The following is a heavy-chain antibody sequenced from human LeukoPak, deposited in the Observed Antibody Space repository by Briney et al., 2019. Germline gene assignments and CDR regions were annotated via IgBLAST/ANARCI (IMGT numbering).Heavy chain of an antibody. Sequence: SETLSFTCTVSGGSISSGDYYWSWIRQPPGKGLEWIGYIYYSGSTYYNPSLKSRVTISVDTSKNQFSLKLSSVTAADTAVYYCARVQQRYFDYWGQGTLVTVSS. J-gene: IGHJ4*02. D-gene: IGHD6-13*01. V-gene: IGHV4-30-4*01. CDR1: GGSISSGDYY. CDR2: IYYSGST. CDR3: ARVQQRYFDY.